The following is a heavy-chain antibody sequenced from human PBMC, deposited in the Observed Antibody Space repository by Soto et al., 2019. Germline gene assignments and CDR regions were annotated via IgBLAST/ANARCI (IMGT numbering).Heavy chain of an antibody. V-gene: IGHV1-24*01. CDR3: ATGSVRGIAVAGPRYFPH. CDR2: FDPEDGET. J-gene: IGHJ1*01. Sequence: GASVKVSCKVSGYTLTELSMHWVRQAPGKGLEWMGGFDPEDGETIYAQKFQGRVTMTEDTSTDTAYMELSSLRSEDTAVYYCATGSVRGIAVAGPRYFPHWGQGTLVTVSS. D-gene: IGHD6-19*01. CDR1: GYTLTELS.